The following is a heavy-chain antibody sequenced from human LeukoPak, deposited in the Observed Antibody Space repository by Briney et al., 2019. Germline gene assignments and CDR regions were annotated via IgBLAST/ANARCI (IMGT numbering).Heavy chain of an antibody. D-gene: IGHD2-15*01. CDR3: ARDRYCSGSYCADY. J-gene: IGHJ4*02. CDR1: GLPVSSNY. CDR2: IYSGGST. Sequence: PGGSLRSSFAAPGLPVSSNYRSWVAQPPGKGLEWSQVIYSGGSTDTVDSVKGRFTISRDNSKNTLYLQMNSLRAEDTAVYYCARDRYCSGSYCADYWGQGTLVTVSS. V-gene: IGHV3-53*01.